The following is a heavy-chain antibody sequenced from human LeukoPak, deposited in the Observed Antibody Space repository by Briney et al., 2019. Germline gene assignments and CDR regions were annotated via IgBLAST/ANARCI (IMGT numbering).Heavy chain of an antibody. Sequence: GRSLRLSCAASGFTFSDYYMSWIRQAPGKGLEWVSYISSSSSYTNYADSVKGRSTISRDNAKNSLYLQMNSLRAEDTAVYYCARDRGNRCSSTSCYAADYWGQGTLVTVSS. CDR2: ISSSSSYT. D-gene: IGHD2-2*01. CDR3: ARDRGNRCSSTSCYAADY. CDR1: GFTFSDYY. J-gene: IGHJ4*02. V-gene: IGHV3-11*06.